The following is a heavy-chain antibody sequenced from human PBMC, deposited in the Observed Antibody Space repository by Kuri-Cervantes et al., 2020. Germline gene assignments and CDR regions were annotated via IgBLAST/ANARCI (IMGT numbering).Heavy chain of an antibody. CDR3: AGCSSGWCSSAFDY. CDR2: IKQGGSEK. Sequence: GGSLRLSCAASGFTFSSYWMSWVRQAPGKGLEWVANIKQGGSEKNYVDSVKGRFTISRDNAKNSLYLQKNSLRAEDTAVYYCAGCSSGWCSSAFDYWGQGTLVTVSS. V-gene: IGHV3-7*01. CDR1: GFTFSSYW. D-gene: IGHD6-13*01. J-gene: IGHJ4*02.